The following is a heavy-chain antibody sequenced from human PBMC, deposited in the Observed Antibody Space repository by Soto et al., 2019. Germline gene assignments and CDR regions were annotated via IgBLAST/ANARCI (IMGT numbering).Heavy chain of an antibody. J-gene: IGHJ4*02. V-gene: IGHV3-23*01. CDR2: ISVSGGST. D-gene: IGHD5-12*01. CDR3: AKYPDYSAYDGTYFDY. CDR1: AVTISNYA. Sequence: GGAQGLACAAFAVTISNYAIRLVRPAQAKGLEWVSLISVSGGSTYYADSVKGRFTISRDNSKNTLYLHMNSLRAEDTAVYFCAKYPDYSAYDGTYFDYWGQGTLVTGSA.